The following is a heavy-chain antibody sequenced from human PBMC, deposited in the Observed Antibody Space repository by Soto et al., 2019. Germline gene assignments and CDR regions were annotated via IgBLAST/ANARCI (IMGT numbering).Heavy chain of an antibody. CDR1: GYSFTSYW. D-gene: IGHD2-15*01. CDR3: AGSVRTPPYYYYMDV. CDR2: IYPGESDT. J-gene: IGHJ6*03. V-gene: IGHV5-51*01. Sequence: PGESLKISCKGSGYSFTSYWIGWVRQMPGKGLEWMGIIYPGESDTRYSPSFQGQVTISADKSISTAYLQWSSLKASDTAMYYCAGSVRTPPYYYYMDVWGKGTAVTVSS.